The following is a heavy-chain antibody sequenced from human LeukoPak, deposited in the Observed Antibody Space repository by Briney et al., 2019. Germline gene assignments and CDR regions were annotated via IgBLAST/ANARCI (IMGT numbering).Heavy chain of an antibody. CDR3: ARGAGVSTIFGAGWYFDL. D-gene: IGHD3-3*01. CDR2: ISSSSSDI. J-gene: IGHJ2*01. Sequence: GGSLRLSCAASGFTFSSYTMNWVRQAPGKGLEWVSCISSSSSDIYYADSVKGRFTISRDNAKNSLYLQMNSLRAEDTAVYYCARGAGVSTIFGAGWYFDLWGRGTLVTVSS. V-gene: IGHV3-21*01. CDR1: GFTFSSYT.